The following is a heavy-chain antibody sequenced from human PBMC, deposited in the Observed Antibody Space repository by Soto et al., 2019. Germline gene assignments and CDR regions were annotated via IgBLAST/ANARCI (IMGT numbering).Heavy chain of an antibody. Sequence: EVQLLESGGGLVQPGESLTLSCAASAFTFRSYAMSWVRQAPGKGLEWVSDIATGGSPYYADTVKGRFTISIDNSKNTLYLLMNNLRAEVTAVYYCANKRGVDYYYDMDVWGQGTTVTVSS. V-gene: IGHV3-23*01. CDR1: AFTFRSYA. CDR3: ANKRGVDYYYDMDV. J-gene: IGHJ6*02. D-gene: IGHD2-15*01. CDR2: IATGGSP.